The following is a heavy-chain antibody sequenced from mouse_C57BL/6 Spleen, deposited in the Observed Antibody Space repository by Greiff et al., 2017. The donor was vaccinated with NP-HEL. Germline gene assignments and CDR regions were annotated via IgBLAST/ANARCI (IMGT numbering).Heavy chain of an antibody. D-gene: IGHD4-1*01. CDR1: GYTFTSYW. Sequence: QVQLQQPGAELVMPGASVKLSCKASGYTFTSYWMHWVKQRPGQGLEWIGEIDPSDSYTNYNQKFKGKSTLTVDKSSSTAYMQLSSLPSEDDAVYYWGRRGTGTWNYWGQGTTLTVSS. CDR3: GRRGTGTWNY. J-gene: IGHJ2*01. CDR2: IDPSDSYT. V-gene: IGHV1-69*01.